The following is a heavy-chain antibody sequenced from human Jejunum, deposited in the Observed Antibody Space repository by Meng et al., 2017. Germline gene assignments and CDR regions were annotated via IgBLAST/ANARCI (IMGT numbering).Heavy chain of an antibody. Sequence: VHLLESGGGLVPRGGALKLSCAASGFTFGSYWMHWVRQVPGKGLVWVSSINSDGSSKSYADSVKGRFSISRDNAKNTLSLQMNSLRDEDTAVYYCARGAVTGQRFDFWGQGTLVTVSS. J-gene: IGHJ4*02. V-gene: IGHV3-74*02. CDR1: GFTFGSYW. CDR3: ARGAVTGQRFDF. CDR2: INSDGSSK. D-gene: IGHD2-21*02.